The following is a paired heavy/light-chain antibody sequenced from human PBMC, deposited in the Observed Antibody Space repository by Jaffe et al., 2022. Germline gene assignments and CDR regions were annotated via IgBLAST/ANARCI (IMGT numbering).Light chain of an antibody. CDR2: DAS. Sequence: EIVLTQSPATLSLSPGERATLSCRASQSVSSYLAWYQQKPGQAPRLLIYDASNRATGIPARFSGSGSGTDFTLTISSLEPEDFAVYYCQQRSNWPITFGQGTRLEIK. V-gene: IGKV3-11*01. CDR1: QSVSSY. CDR3: QQRSNWPIT. J-gene: IGKJ5*01.
Heavy chain of an antibody. CDR3: ARGLGDFWSGYYKTYNWFDP. D-gene: IGHD3-3*01. CDR1: GGSFSGYY. J-gene: IGHJ5*02. CDR2: INHSGST. Sequence: QVQLQQWGAGLLKPSETLSLTCAVYGGSFSGYYWSWIRQPPGKGLEWIGEINHSGSTNYNPSLKSRVTISVDTSKNQFSLKLSSVTAADTAVYYCARGLGDFWSGYYKTYNWFDPWGQGTLVTVSS. V-gene: IGHV4-34*01.